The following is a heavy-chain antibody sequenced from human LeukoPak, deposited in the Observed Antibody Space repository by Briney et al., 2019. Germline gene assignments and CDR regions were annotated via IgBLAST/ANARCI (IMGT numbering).Heavy chain of an antibody. CDR2: IYYSGST. Sequence: SETLSLTCTVSGGSIGSSSYYWGWIRQPPGTGLEWIGSIYYSGSTYYNPSLKSRVTISVDTSKNQFSLKLSSVTAADTAVYYCARTRLVLGYYDSSGYSPYWGQGTLVTVSS. V-gene: IGHV4-39*01. D-gene: IGHD3-22*01. J-gene: IGHJ4*02. CDR3: ARTRLVLGYYDSSGYSPY. CDR1: GGSIGSSSYY.